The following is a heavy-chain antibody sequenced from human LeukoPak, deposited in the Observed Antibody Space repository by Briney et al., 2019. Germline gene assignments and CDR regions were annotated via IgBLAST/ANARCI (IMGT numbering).Heavy chain of an antibody. V-gene: IGHV1-46*03. D-gene: IGHD1-26*01. J-gene: IGHJ5*02. CDR1: GYTFTSYY. CDR2: INPSGGST. Sequence: ASVKVSWKASGYTFTSYYMHWVRQAPGQVLEWMGIINPSGGSTSYAQKFQGRVTMTRDTSKRTVYMELSSLRSEDPAVYYCARVHLGTVGATGGVWFDPWGQGTLVTVSS. CDR3: ARVHLGTVGATGGVWFDP.